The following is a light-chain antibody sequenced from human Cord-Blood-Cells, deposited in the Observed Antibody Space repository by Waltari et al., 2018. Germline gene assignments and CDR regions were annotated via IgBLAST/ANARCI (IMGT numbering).Light chain of an antibody. CDR3: QQYYSTPYT. CDR1: QSVLYSSNNKNY. J-gene: IGKJ2*01. Sequence: DIVMTQSPDSLAVSLGERATINCKSSQSVLYSSNNKNYLAWYHKKPGQPPKLLIYWASTRDSGVPDRFSGSGSGTDFTLTIISLQAEDVAVYYCQQYYSTPYTFGQGTKLEIK. V-gene: IGKV4-1*01. CDR2: WAS.